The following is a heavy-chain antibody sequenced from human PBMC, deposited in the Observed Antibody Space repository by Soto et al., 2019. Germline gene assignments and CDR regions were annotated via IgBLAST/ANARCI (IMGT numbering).Heavy chain of an antibody. CDR1: GFTFSSYG. V-gene: IGHV3-30*18. CDR2: ISYDGSNK. J-gene: IGHJ4*02. CDR3: AKDLYYYDSSGLDY. Sequence: GGSLRLSCAASGFTFSSYGMHWVRQAPGKGLEWVAVISYDGSNKYYADSVKGRFTISRDNSKNTLYLQMNSLRAEDTAVYYCAKDLYYYDSSGLDYWGQGTLVTVSS. D-gene: IGHD3-22*01.